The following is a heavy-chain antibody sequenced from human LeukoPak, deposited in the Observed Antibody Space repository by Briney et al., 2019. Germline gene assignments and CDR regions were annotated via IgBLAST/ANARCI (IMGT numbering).Heavy chain of an antibody. CDR2: IIPILGIA. Sequence: SVKVSCKASGGTFSSYAISWVRQAPGQGLEWMGRIIPILGIANYAQKFQGRVTITADKSTSTAYMELSSLRSEDTAVYYCARPYYYDSSGYSTHGGPSDYWGQGTLVTVSS. D-gene: IGHD3-22*01. J-gene: IGHJ4*02. CDR3: ARPYYYDSSGYSTHGGPSDY. CDR1: GGTFSSYA. V-gene: IGHV1-69*04.